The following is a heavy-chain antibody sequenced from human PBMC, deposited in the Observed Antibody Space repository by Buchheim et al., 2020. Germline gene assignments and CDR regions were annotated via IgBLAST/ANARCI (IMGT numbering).Heavy chain of an antibody. CDR2: INPSGDST. J-gene: IGHJ5*02. D-gene: IGHD2-15*01. CDR1: GYTFTSYY. Sequence: QVQLVQSGAEVKKPGASVKVSCTASGYTFTSYYMHWVRESPGQGLEWMGIINPSGDSTSYAQKFQGSVTMTRDSSTCTVSMELSSLRSEDTAVYYCARGFTYCSGGSCYGWFDPWGQGTL. V-gene: IGHV1-46*03. CDR3: ARGFTYCSGGSCYGWFDP.